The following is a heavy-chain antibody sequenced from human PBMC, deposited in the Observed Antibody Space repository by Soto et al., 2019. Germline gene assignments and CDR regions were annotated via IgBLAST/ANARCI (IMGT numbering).Heavy chain of an antibody. CDR3: ARAADDFWSGYYFRDDAFDI. D-gene: IGHD3-3*01. J-gene: IGHJ3*02. Sequence: ASVKVSYKASGYAITSCGSSAVRDAPGKELKWMGWISAYNGNTNYGQKLQGRVTMTTDTSTSTAYMELRSLRSDDTAVYYCARAADDFWSGYYFRDDAFDIWGQGTMVTVSS. CDR2: ISAYNGNT. V-gene: IGHV1-18*01. CDR1: GYAITSCG.